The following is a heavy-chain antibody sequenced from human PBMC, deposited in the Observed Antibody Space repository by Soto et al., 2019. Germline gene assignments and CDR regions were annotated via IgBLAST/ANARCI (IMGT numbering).Heavy chain of an antibody. J-gene: IGHJ4*02. D-gene: IGHD4-17*01. Sequence: LRLSCAASGFTFSSYWMSWVRQAPGKGLEWVANIKQDGSEKYYVDSVKGRFTISRDNAKNSLYLQMNSLRAEDTAVYYCARAAYIGDYYFDYWGQGTLVTVSS. CDR3: ARAAYIGDYYFDY. V-gene: IGHV3-7*01. CDR1: GFTFSSYW. CDR2: IKQDGSEK.